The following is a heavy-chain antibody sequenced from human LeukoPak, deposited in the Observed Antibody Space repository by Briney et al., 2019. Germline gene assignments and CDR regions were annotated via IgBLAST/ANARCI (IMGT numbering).Heavy chain of an antibody. D-gene: IGHD3-9*01. CDR2: IHHSGIT. J-gene: IGHJ6*02. CDR1: GGSFSDYY. V-gene: IGHV4-34*01. Sequence: SETLSLTCAVSGGSFSDYYWGWIRQPPGKGLEWIGDIHHSGITNYNPSLERRVQMAIDTSRTQFSLTLTSVTAADTAVYYCAGGYYDVLSGYYQPYYYGMDVWGQGTTVTVSS. CDR3: AGGYYDVLSGYYQPYYYGMDV.